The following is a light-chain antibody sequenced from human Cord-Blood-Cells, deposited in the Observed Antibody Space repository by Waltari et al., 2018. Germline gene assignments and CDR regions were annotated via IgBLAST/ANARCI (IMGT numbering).Light chain of an antibody. J-gene: IGLJ3*02. V-gene: IGLV2-23*01. Sequence: QSALTQPASVSGSPGQSITISCTGTSRDVGSYNLVSWYQQHPGKAPKHMVYEGSKRPSGVSNRFSGSKSGNTASLTISGLQAEDEADYYCCSYAGSSLWVFGGGTKLTVL. CDR1: SRDVGSYNL. CDR2: EGS. CDR3: CSYAGSSLWV.